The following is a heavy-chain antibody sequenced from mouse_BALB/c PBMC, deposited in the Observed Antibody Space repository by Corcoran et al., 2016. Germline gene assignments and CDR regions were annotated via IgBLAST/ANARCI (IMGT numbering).Heavy chain of an antibody. D-gene: IGHD1-1*01. J-gene: IGHJ1*01. V-gene: IGHV1S136*01. CDR3: ARYYYGSSYGWYFDV. CDR2: INPYNDGT. Sequence: EVQLQQSGPELVKPGASVKMSCKASGYTFTSYVMHWVKQKPGQGLEWIGYINPYNDGTKYNEKFKGKATLTSDKSSSTAYMELSSLTSEDSAVYYCARYYYGSSYGWYFDVWGAGTTVTVSS. CDR1: GYTFTSYV.